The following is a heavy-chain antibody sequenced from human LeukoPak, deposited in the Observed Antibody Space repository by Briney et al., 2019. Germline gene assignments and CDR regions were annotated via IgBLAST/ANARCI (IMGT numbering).Heavy chain of an antibody. CDR3: ARRQRDGYNGGRNFDY. Sequence: NASETLSLTCTVSGGSISSSSYYWGWIRQPPGKGLEWIGSIYYSGSTYYNPSLRSRVTISVDTSKNQFSLKLSSVTAADTAVYYCARRQRDGYNGGRNFDYWGQGTLVTVSS. D-gene: IGHD5-24*01. CDR1: GGSISSSSYY. CDR2: IYYSGST. V-gene: IGHV4-39*01. J-gene: IGHJ4*02.